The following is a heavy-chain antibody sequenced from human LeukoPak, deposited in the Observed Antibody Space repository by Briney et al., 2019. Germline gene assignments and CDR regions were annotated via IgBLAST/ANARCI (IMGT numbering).Heavy chain of an antibody. CDR3: AKAPVTTCSGAYCYPFDY. J-gene: IGHJ4*02. V-gene: IGHV3-23*01. CDR1: GFTLSSYA. Sequence: PAGSLRLTCAASGFTLSSYAMSWVCQAPGKGLEWVSAIIVSGNTYHSDSFKGRCTISRVSSKNTPYCQRNRLIAEDAAVIYFAKAPVTTCSGAYCYPFDYWGQGTLVTVSS. CDR2: IIVSGNT. D-gene: IGHD2-15*01.